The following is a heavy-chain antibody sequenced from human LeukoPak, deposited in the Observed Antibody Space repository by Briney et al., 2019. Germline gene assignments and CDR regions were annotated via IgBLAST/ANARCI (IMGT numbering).Heavy chain of an antibody. V-gene: IGHV1-2*02. CDR1: GYAFTCYY. CDR3: ARKYYYDSSGYSQ. D-gene: IGHD3-22*01. J-gene: IGHJ4*02. CDR2: INPNSGGT. Sequence: ASVKVSCKASGYAFTCYYMHWVRQAPGQGLEWMGWINPNSGGTNYAQKFQGRVTMTRDTSISTAYMELSRLRSDDTAVYYCARKYYYDSSGYSQWGQGTLVTVSS.